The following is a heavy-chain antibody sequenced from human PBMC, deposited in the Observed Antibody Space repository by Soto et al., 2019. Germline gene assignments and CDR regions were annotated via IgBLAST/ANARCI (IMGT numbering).Heavy chain of an antibody. CDR1: GGSISSYY. V-gene: IGHV4-59*01. CDR2: IYYSGST. Sequence: PSETLSLTCTVSGGSISSYYWSWIRQPPGKGLEWIGYIYYSGSTNYNPSLKSRVTISVDTSKNQFSLKLSSVTAADTAVYYCARTTRDSWRGYIDYWGQGTLVTVSS. CDR3: ARTTRDSWRGYIDY. J-gene: IGHJ4*02. D-gene: IGHD5-12*01.